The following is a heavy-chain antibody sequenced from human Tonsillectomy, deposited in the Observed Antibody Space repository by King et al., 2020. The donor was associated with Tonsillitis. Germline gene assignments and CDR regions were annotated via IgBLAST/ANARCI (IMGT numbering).Heavy chain of an antibody. V-gene: IGHV2-5*02. D-gene: IGHD3-10*01. CDR3: ARSIHYYGSGSYGWFDP. CDR1: GFSLSTSGVA. CDR2: IYWDDDK. Sequence: TLKESGPTLVKPTQTLTLTCTFSGFSLSTSGVAVGWIRQPPGKALEWLALIYWDDDKRYSPSLKSRLTITKDTSKNQVVLTMTNMDPVDTATYYCARSIHYYGSGSYGWFDPWGQGTLVTVSS. J-gene: IGHJ5*02.